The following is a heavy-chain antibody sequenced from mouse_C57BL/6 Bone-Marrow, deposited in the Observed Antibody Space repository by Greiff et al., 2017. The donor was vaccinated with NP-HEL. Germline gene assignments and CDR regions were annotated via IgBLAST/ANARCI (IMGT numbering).Heavy chain of an antibody. Sequence: EVQVVESGAELVRPGASVKLSCTASGFNIKDDYMHWVKQRPEQGLEWIGWIDPENGDTEYASKFQGKATITADTSSNTAYLQLSSLTSEDTAVYYCTTAVVARAYWGQGTLVTVSA. D-gene: IGHD1-1*01. CDR1: GFNIKDDY. CDR2: IDPENGDT. V-gene: IGHV14-4*01. CDR3: TTAVVARAY. J-gene: IGHJ3*01.